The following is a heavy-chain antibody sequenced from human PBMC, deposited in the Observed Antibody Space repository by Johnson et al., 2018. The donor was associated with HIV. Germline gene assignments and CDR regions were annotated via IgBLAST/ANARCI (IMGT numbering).Heavy chain of an antibody. J-gene: IGHJ3*02. Sequence: VQLVESGGGVVQPGGSLRLSCAVSGFTFSDYYMSWIRQAPGKGLEWVSYISSSGSTIYYADSVKGRFPISRDNAKNSLYLQMNSLRAEDMAVYYCARDRLPSGSYWGGGFGIWGQGTMVTVSS. D-gene: IGHD1-26*01. CDR2: ISSSGSTI. CDR3: ARDRLPSGSYWGGGFGI. CDR1: GFTFSDYY. V-gene: IGHV3-11*01.